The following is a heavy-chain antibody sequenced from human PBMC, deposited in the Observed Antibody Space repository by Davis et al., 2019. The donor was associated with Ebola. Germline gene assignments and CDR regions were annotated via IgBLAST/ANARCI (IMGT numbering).Heavy chain of an antibody. CDR1: GFTFSSYG. D-gene: IGHD5-18*01. V-gene: IGHV3-33*01. Sequence: GGSLRLSCAASGFTFSSYGMHWVRQAPGKGLEWVAVIWYDGSNKYYADSVKGRFTISRDNSKNTLYLQMNSLRAEDTAVYYCARRYSWDGMDVWGKGTTVTVSS. CDR2: IWYDGSNK. CDR3: ARRYSWDGMDV. J-gene: IGHJ6*04.